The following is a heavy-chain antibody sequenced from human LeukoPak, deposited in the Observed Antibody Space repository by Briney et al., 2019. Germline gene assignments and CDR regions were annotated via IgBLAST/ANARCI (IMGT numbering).Heavy chain of an antibody. J-gene: IGHJ4*02. CDR2: ISAYNGNT. CDR1: GYTFTSYG. D-gene: IGHD3-22*01. Sequence: ASVKVSCKASGYTFTSYGISWVRQAPGQGLEWMGWISAYNGNTNYAQKLQGRVTMTTDTSTSTAYMELRSLRSDDTAVYYCARDLEVVVITPNGNWGQGTLVTVSS. V-gene: IGHV1-18*01. CDR3: ARDLEVVVITPNGN.